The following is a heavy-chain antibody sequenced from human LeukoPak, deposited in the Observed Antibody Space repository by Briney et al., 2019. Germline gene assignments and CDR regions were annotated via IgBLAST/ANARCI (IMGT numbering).Heavy chain of an antibody. Sequence: PSETLSLTCTVSGGSISNYYWTWIRQPPGKELEWIGYIYYSGSTNYNPSLKSRVTMSADKSKNQISLRLTSVTAADTAVYYCARNRTSYYGEIPFGVWGQGTMVTVSS. J-gene: IGHJ3*01. CDR3: ARNRTSYYGEIPFGV. V-gene: IGHV4-59*12. CDR2: IYYSGST. CDR1: GGSISNYY. D-gene: IGHD3/OR15-3a*01.